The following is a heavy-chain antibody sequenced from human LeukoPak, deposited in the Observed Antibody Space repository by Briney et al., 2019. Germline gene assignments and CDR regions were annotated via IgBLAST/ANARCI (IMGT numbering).Heavy chain of an antibody. D-gene: IGHD2-15*01. J-gene: IGHJ5*02. CDR3: ARAGYCSGGSCLNWFDA. CDR1: GYTFNSHG. CDR2: ISVYNGNT. Sequence: ASVKVSCKASGYTFNSHGISWVRQAPGQGLEWTGWISVYNGNTNYAQKLQGRVTMTTDTSTSIAYMELRSLRSDDTAVYYCARAGYCSGGSCLNWFDAWGQGTLVTVSS. V-gene: IGHV1-18*01.